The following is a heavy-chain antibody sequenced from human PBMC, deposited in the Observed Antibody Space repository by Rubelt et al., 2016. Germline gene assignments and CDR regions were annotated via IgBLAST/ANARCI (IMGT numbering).Heavy chain of an antibody. V-gene: IGHV4-39*07. CDR2: IYYSGST. Sequence: QLQLQESGPGLVKPSETLSLTCTVSGGSISSSSYYWGWIRQPPGKGLEWIGSIYYSGSTYYNPSLKGRVTISVATSKNQFSLKLSSVTAADTAVYYCARVAAAGFPYNWFDPWGQGTLVTVSS. J-gene: IGHJ5*02. D-gene: IGHD6-13*01. CDR1: GGSISSSSYY. CDR3: ARVAAAGFPYNWFDP.